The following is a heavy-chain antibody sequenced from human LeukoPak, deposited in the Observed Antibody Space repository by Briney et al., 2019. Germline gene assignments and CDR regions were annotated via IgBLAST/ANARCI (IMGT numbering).Heavy chain of an antibody. J-gene: IGHJ4*02. CDR1: GFNFDDYT. Sequence: GGSLRLSCAASGFNFDDYTMHWVRQPPGKGLEWVSLISWDGSTTYYADSVRGRFTISRDNSKDSLYLQMNSLRTEDTAFYYCAKKGVAVTSTGSYFDYWGQGTLVTVSS. CDR3: AKKGVAVTSTGSYFDY. CDR2: ISWDGSTT. V-gene: IGHV3-43*01. D-gene: IGHD6-19*01.